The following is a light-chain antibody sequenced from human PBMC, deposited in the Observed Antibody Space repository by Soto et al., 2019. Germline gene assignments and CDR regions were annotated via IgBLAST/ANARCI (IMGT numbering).Light chain of an antibody. CDR1: SSDVGGYNY. CDR3: GSYTSSSTLYV. V-gene: IGLV2-14*01. Sequence: QSVLTQPASVSGSPGQSITISCTGTSSDVGGYNYVSWYQQHPGKAPKLMIYEVSNRPSGVSNRFSGSKSGNTASLTISGLQAEDEADYYCGSYTSSSTLYVFGTGTQLTVL. J-gene: IGLJ1*01. CDR2: EVS.